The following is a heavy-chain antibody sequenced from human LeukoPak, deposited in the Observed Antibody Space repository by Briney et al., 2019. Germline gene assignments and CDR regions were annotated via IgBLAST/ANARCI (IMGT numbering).Heavy chain of an antibody. CDR2: ISYDGSNK. J-gene: IGHJ4*02. D-gene: IGHD2-15*01. CDR1: GFTSSSYA. CDR3: ARELVVVAAGFDY. Sequence: GRSLRLSCAASGFTSSSYAMHWVRQAPGKGLEWVAVISYDGSNKYYADSVKGRFTISRDNSKNTLYLQMNSLRAEDTAVYYCARELVVVAAGFDYWGQGTLVTVSS. V-gene: IGHV3-30-3*01.